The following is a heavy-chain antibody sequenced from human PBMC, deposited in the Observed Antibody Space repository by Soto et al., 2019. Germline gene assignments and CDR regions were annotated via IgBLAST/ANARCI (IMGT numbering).Heavy chain of an antibody. J-gene: IGHJ4*02. CDR3: ARQIYDSDTGPNFQYYFDS. CDR2: IAPSDSQT. D-gene: IGHD3-22*01. V-gene: IGHV5-10-1*01. Sequence: PGESLKISCKGSGYSFAGYWITWVRQKPGKGLERMGRIAPSDSQTYYSPSFRGHVTISATKSITTVFLQWSSLRASDTAMYYCARQIYDSDTGPNFQYYFDSWGQGTPVTVYS. CDR1: GYSFAGYW.